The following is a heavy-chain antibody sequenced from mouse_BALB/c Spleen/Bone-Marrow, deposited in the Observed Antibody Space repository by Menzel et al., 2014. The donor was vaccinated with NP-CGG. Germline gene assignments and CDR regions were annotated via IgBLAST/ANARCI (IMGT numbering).Heavy chain of an antibody. D-gene: IGHD2-4*01. CDR1: GYAFTTYL. Sequence: VQLQQSGAELVRPGTSVKVSCKASGYAFTTYLIEWVKQRPGQGLEWIGLIDPGSGGTNYNEKFKGKATLTADKSSSTAYMQLSSLTSDDSAVYFCAREGYDNDGGRSMDYWGQGTSVTVSS. J-gene: IGHJ4*01. CDR3: AREGYDNDGGRSMDY. V-gene: IGHV1-54*01. CDR2: IDPGSGGT.